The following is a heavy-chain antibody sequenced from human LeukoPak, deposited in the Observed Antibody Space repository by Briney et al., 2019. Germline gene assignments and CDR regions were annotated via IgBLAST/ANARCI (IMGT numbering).Heavy chain of an antibody. V-gene: IGHV1-69*13. CDR1: GRTFSTHA. D-gene: IGHD1-1*01. Sequence: SVKVSCKASGRTFSTHAISWVRQAPGQALEWMGGIVPRSGTANYAQKFQGRVTINADESTSTAYMELGSLTSGDTAVYYCARDPAERLRGATYYYYMDVWGKGTTVTVSS. J-gene: IGHJ6*03. CDR2: IVPRSGTA. CDR3: ARDPAERLRGATYYYYMDV.